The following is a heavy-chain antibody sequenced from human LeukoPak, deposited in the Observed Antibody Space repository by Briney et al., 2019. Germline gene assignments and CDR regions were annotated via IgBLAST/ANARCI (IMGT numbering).Heavy chain of an antibody. Sequence: ASVKVSCKASGGTFSSYAISWVRQAPGQGLEWMGGIIPIFGTANYAQKFQGRVTITADKSTSTAYMELSSLRSEETAVYYWARGDIVVVPAASLYYYYGMDVWGKGTTVTVSS. CDR3: ARGDIVVVPAASLYYYYGMDV. CDR1: GGTFSSYA. J-gene: IGHJ6*04. D-gene: IGHD2-2*01. CDR2: IIPIFGTA. V-gene: IGHV1-69*06.